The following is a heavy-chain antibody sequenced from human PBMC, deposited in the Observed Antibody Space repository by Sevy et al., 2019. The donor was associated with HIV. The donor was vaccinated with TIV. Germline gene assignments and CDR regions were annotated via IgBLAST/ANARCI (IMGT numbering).Heavy chain of an antibody. D-gene: IGHD3-3*01. J-gene: IGHJ6*02. CDR3: AKDPVAHYDFWSGYSGVDV. Sequence: GGSLRLSCAASGFTFSSYGMHWVRQAPGKGLEWVAVISSDGSNKYYSDSVKGRFTISRDNSKNTLYLQMNSLRAEDTAVYYCAKDPVAHYDFWSGYSGVDVWGQGTTVTVSS. CDR2: ISSDGSNK. CDR1: GFTFSSYG. V-gene: IGHV3-30*18.